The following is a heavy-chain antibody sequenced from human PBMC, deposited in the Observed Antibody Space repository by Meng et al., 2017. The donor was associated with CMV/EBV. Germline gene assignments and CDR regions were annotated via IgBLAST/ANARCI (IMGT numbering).Heavy chain of an antibody. J-gene: IGHJ5*02. CDR3: ARNWQTNWFDP. CDR2: IYHSGST. Sequence: SETLSLTCTVSGYSISSGYYWGWIRQPPGKGLEWIGSIYHSGSTYYNPSLKSRVTISVDTSKNQFSLKLSSVTAADTAVYYCARNWQTNWFDPWGQGTLVTVSS. V-gene: IGHV4-38-2*02. CDR1: GYSISSGYY.